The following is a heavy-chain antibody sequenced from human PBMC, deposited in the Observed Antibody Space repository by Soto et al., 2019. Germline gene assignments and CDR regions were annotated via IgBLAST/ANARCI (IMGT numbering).Heavy chain of an antibody. CDR3: ARTHRDTYYYYGMDV. CDR2: IWYDGSNK. J-gene: IGHJ6*02. D-gene: IGHD3-10*01. V-gene: IGHV3-33*01. Sequence: GGSLRLSCAASGYTFSSYGMHWVRQAPGKGLEWVAVIWYDGSNKYYADSVKGRFTISRDNSKNTLYLQMNSLRAEDTAVYYCARTHRDTYYYYGMDVWGQGTTVTGSS. CDR1: GYTFSSYG.